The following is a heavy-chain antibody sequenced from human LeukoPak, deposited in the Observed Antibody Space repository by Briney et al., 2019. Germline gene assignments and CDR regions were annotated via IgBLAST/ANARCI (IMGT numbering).Heavy chain of an antibody. V-gene: IGHV3-23*01. CDR3: VREDVDTSFDY. Sequence: GGSLRLPCAASGFAFVDYAMNWVRQAPGKGLEWVSAISGDGSRTYYIDSVKGRFTISRDTSKNTLYLHLNSLRAEDTAVYYCVREDVDTSFDYWGHGTLVTVSS. D-gene: IGHD5-18*01. CDR1: GFAFVDYA. CDR2: ISGDGSRT. J-gene: IGHJ4*01.